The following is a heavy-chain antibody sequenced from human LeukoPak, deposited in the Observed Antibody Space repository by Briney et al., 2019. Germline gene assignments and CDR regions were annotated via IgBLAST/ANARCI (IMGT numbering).Heavy chain of an antibody. V-gene: IGHV1-18*01. D-gene: IGHD2-2*01. J-gene: IGHJ6*03. Sequence: GASVKVSCKASGYTFTSYGISWVRQAPGQGLEWMGWISAYNGNTNYAQKLQGRVTMTTDTSTSTAYMELRSLRSDDTAVYYCAREGWYCSSTSCSETYYYYYMDVWGKGTTVTVSS. CDR2: ISAYNGNT. CDR1: GYTFTSYG. CDR3: AREGWYCSSTSCSETYYYYYMDV.